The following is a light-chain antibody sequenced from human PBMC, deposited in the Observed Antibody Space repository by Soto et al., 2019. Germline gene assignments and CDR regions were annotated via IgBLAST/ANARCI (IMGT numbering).Light chain of an antibody. V-gene: IGKV3-20*01. CDR3: QQYGRSVT. CDR1: QTVSRMY. Sequence: EIVLTHSPVTLSLSPWERATLSCLASQTVSRMYLSWFQQKPGQAPRLLIYGTSTRATGIPVRFSGSGSGTEFTLTISRLEPEDFAVYYCQQYGRSVTFGQGTRLEI. CDR2: GTS. J-gene: IGKJ5*01.